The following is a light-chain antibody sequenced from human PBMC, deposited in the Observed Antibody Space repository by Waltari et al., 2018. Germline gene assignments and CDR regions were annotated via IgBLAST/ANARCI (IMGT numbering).Light chain of an antibody. CDR3: QSADSTGSDVV. CDR1: ALTDQY. J-gene: IGLJ2*01. Sequence: SYELTQPPSVTVSPGQTARNACPGDALTDQYVHWYQQRPGRAPVVVIYKDTKRPSGIPERFSGSSSGKTVTLTISGVQAEDESDYYCQSADSTGSDVVFGGGTKLTVL. CDR2: KDT. V-gene: IGLV3-25*03.